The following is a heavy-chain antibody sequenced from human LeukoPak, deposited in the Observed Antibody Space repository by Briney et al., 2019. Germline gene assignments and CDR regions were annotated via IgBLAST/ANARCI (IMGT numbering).Heavy chain of an antibody. V-gene: IGHV1-8*03. CDR2: MNPNSGNT. CDR1: GYTFTSYD. D-gene: IGHD3-3*01. Sequence: ASMKVSCKASGYTFTSYDINWVRQATGRGLEWMGWMNPNSGNTGYAQKFQGRVTITRNTSISTAYMELSSLRSKDTAVYYCARGGRITIFGVVIKHYFDYWGQGTLVTVSS. CDR3: ARGGRITIFGVVIKHYFDY. J-gene: IGHJ4*02.